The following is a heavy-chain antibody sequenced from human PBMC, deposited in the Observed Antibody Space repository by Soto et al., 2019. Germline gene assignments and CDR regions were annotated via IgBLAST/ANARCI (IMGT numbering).Heavy chain of an antibody. J-gene: IGHJ6*03. D-gene: IGHD6-19*01. CDR1: GGSISSSSYY. Sequence: SETLSLTCTVSGGSISSSSYYWGWIRQPPGKGLEWIGSIYYSGSTYYNPSLKSRVTISVDTSKNQFSLKLSSVTAADTAVYYCAKGGSIAVAGMSFYYYYYMDVWGKGTTVTVSS. CDR2: IYYSGST. CDR3: AKGGSIAVAGMSFYYYYYMDV. V-gene: IGHV4-39*01.